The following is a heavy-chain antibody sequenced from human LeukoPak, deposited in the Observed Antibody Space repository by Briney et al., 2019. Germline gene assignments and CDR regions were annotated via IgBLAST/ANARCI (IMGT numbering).Heavy chain of an antibody. CDR3: ARGRLWFGELLYDY. CDR2: IYYSGST. Sequence: SETLSLTCTVSGGSISSSSYYWSWIRQPPGKGLEWIGYIYYSGSTNYNPSLKSRVTISVDTSKNQFSLKLSSVTAADTAVYYCARGRLWFGELLYDYWGQGTPVTVSS. CDR1: GGSISSSSYY. V-gene: IGHV4-61*05. D-gene: IGHD3-10*01. J-gene: IGHJ4*02.